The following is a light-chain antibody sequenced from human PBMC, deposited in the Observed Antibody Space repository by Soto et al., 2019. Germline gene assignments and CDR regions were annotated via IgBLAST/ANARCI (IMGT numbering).Light chain of an antibody. V-gene: IGKV3-20*01. CDR3: QQYGDSPRT. J-gene: IGKJ1*01. CDR1: QSVSRNY. Sequence: EIVLTQSPGTLSLSPGERATLSCRASQSVSRNYLAWYQQRPGQAPRLLIYDAFNRATGIPDRFSGRGSGTDFTLTIRRLEPEDFAVYYCQQYGDSPRTFGQGTKVEIK. CDR2: DAF.